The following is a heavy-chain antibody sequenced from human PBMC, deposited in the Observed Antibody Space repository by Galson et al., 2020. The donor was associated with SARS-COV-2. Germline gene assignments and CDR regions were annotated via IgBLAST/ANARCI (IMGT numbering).Heavy chain of an antibody. Sequence: QLGESLKISCAASGFPFSGFWMSWVRQAPGKGLEWLANIKPDGTEKYYVDSVKGRVTISRDNAKRSLFLQMNSLRVEDTAVYYCVRDPYWKYEYSYQVVDVWGQGTTVTVSS. D-gene: IGHD1-7*01. V-gene: IGHV3-7*04. CDR1: GFPFSGFW. CDR3: VRDPYWKYEYSYQVVDV. J-gene: IGHJ6*02. CDR2: IKPDGTEK.